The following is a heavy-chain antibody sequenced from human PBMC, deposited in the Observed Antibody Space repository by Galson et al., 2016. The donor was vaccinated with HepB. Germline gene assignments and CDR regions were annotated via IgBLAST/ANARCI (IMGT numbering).Heavy chain of an antibody. V-gene: IGHV4-39*07. Sequence: SETLSLTCSVSGDSISNTYYSWGWIRQTPGKGLAWMGSINYSGSTYYNPSLKSQLTMSQDPSKNQLYMKLYSVTAADTALYYCARLGGAYTRGGMDVWGQGITATVSS. CDR3: ARLGGAYTRGGMDV. D-gene: IGHD3-16*01. J-gene: IGHJ6*02. CDR1: GDSISNTYYS. CDR2: INYSGST.